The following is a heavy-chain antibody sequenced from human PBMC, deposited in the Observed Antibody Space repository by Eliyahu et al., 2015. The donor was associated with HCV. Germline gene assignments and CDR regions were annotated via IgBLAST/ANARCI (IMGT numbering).Heavy chain of an antibody. CDR1: GGSISSSSYY. D-gene: IGHD2-2*01. CDR3: ARQTVTDIVVVPAAAPDY. Sequence: QLQLQESGPGLVKPSETLSLTCTVXGGSISSSSYYWGWIRQPPGKGLEWIGSIYYSGSTYYNPSLKSRVTISVDTSKNQFSLKLSSVTAADTAVYYCARQTVTDIVVVPAAAPDYWGQGTLVTVSS. J-gene: IGHJ4*02. V-gene: IGHV4-39*01. CDR2: IYYSGST.